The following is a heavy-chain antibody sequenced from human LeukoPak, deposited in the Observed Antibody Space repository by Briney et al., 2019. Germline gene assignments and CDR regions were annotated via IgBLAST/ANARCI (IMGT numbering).Heavy chain of an antibody. V-gene: IGHV4-4*07. Sequence: PSEALSLTCSVSGGSMSSYYWTWIRQPAGEGLGWIGRIRGSGISNYNPSLKSRLTMSLDTSTNKFSLKVATVTAAATAVYYCSRGHNWNDWFDAWGQGTLVTVSS. CDR2: IRGSGIS. J-gene: IGHJ5*02. CDR3: SRGHNWNDWFDA. CDR1: GGSMSSYY. D-gene: IGHD1-20*01.